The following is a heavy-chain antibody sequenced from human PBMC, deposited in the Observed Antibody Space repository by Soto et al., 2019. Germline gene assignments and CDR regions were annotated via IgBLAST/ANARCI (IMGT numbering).Heavy chain of an antibody. V-gene: IGHV3-53*01. J-gene: IGHJ4*02. Sequence: EVQLVESGGGLIQPGGSLRLSCVASGFTVGNNYMSWVRQAPGKRLEWVSLIYSTGTTRYADSVKGRFTVSRDNAKNTLYLQMNCLRVADTSVYYCAKGGRGSGSHSNSFGYWGQGTLVTVSS. D-gene: IGHD3-10*01. CDR2: IYSTGTT. CDR3: AKGGRGSGSHSNSFGY. CDR1: GFTVGNNY.